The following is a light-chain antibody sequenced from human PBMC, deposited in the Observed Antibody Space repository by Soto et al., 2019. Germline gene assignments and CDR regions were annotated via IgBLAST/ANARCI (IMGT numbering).Light chain of an antibody. CDR3: QQSYSTPWT. V-gene: IGKV1-39*01. CDR1: QSIINY. Sequence: DIQMIQSPLSLSASVGDRVIITCRASQSIINYLNWYQETPGKAPNLLIYAASTLQREVPSRFSGSGSGTAFTLTITSLQPEDFATYYCQQSYSTPWTFGQGTKVEIK. J-gene: IGKJ1*01. CDR2: AAS.